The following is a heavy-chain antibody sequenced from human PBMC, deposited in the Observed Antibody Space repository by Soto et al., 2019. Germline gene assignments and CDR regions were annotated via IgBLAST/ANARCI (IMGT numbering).Heavy chain of an antibody. J-gene: IGHJ5*02. CDR3: ARDRTVTTFDWFDP. CDR2: IIPIFGTA. V-gene: IGHV1-69*12. Sequence: QVQLVQSGAEVKKPGSSVKVSCKASGGTFSSYAISWVRQAPGQGLEWMGGIIPIFGTANYAQKFQGRDTIRADESASTAYRELSSLRAEDTAVYYCARDRTVTTFDWFDPWGQGTLVTVSS. D-gene: IGHD4-17*01. CDR1: GGTFSSYA.